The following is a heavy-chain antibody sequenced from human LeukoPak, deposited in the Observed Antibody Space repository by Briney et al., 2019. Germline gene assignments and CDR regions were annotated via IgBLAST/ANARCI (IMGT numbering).Heavy chain of an antibody. CDR3: GRGYGPPSSGFDN. CDR1: GDSIISYY. D-gene: IGHD3-22*01. J-gene: IGHJ4*02. V-gene: IGHV4-59*01. Sequence: SETLSLTCTVSGDSIISYYWNWIRQSPGKGLEWICYVHHSGNTNYNPSLKSRVTISVLTSQNQFSLKLTSLTAADTAVYYCGRGYGPPSSGFDNWGQGTLVTVSS. CDR2: VHHSGNT.